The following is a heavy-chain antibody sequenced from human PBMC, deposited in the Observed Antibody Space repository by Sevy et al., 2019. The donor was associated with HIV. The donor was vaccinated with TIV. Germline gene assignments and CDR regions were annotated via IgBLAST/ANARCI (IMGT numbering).Heavy chain of an antibody. V-gene: IGHV4-39*01. J-gene: IGHJ3*02. Sequence: SETLSLTCTVSGGSISSSSYYWGWIRQPPGKGLEWIGSIYYSGSTYYNPSLKSRVTISVDTSKNQFSLKLSSVTAADTAVYYCARRRGGSYYVRAFDIWGQGTMVTVSS. CDR2: IYYSGST. CDR1: GGSISSSSYY. D-gene: IGHD1-26*01. CDR3: ARRRGGSYYVRAFDI.